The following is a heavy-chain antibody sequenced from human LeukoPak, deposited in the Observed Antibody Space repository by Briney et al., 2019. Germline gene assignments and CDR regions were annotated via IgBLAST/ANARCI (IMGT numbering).Heavy chain of an antibody. Sequence: ASVKVSCKASGYTFTGYYMHWVRQAPGQGLEWMGWINPNSGGTNYAQKFQGRVTMTRDTSISTAYMELSRLRSDDTAVYYCARDGSGELAVWLVDYWGQGTLVTVSS. CDR1: GYTFTGYY. CDR3: ARDGSGELAVWLVDY. J-gene: IGHJ4*02. D-gene: IGHD3-10*01. V-gene: IGHV1-2*02. CDR2: INPNSGGT.